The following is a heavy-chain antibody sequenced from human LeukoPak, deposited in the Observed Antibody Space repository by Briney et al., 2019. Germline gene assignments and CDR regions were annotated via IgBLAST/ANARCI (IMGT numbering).Heavy chain of an antibody. J-gene: IGHJ4*02. Sequence: GRSLRLSCAASGFTFADYAMHWVRQAPGKGLEWVSGISWNSGSIGYADSVRGRFTISRDNAKNSLYLQMNSLRPEDTALYYCAKDIYSSNWYYFDSWGQGTLVTVSS. CDR3: AKDIYSSNWYYFDS. V-gene: IGHV3-9*01. D-gene: IGHD6-13*01. CDR1: GFTFADYA. CDR2: ISWNSGSI.